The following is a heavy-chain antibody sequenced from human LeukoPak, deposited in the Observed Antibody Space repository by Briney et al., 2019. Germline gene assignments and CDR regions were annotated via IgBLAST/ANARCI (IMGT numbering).Heavy chain of an antibody. J-gene: IGHJ4*02. CDR3: ARELLRHDILTGSYFDY. Sequence: SETLSLTCTASGGTISSYYWSWIRQPPGKGLEWIGYIYYSGSTNYNPSLKSRVTISVDTSKNQFSLKLSSVSAADTAVYYCARELLRHDILTGSYFDYWGQGTLVTVSS. CDR2: IYYSGST. D-gene: IGHD3-9*01. CDR1: GGTISSYY. V-gene: IGHV4-59*01.